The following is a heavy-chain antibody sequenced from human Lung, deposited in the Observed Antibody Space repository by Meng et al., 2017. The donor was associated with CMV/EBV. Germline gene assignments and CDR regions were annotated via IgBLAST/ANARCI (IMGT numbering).Heavy chain of an antibody. J-gene: IGHJ1*01. Sequence: QGQWRASGPGLVKPSETLSLTCAVSGDSITNHNWWAWVRQPPGKGLEWIGEIPHRGSSAYNPSLKSRVSMSIDKSKNQFSLKLTSVTAADTAVYHCLRRSGGSVWGQGTLVTVSS. CDR1: GDSITNHNW. V-gene: IGHV4-4*02. CDR3: LRRSGGSV. CDR2: IPHRGSS. D-gene: IGHD3-10*01.